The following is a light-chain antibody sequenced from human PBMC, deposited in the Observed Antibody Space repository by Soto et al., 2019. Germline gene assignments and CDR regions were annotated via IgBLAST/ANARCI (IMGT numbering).Light chain of an antibody. Sequence: QLTQSPSSLSASVGDRVTITCRASQSISIHLNWYQQKPGKAPKLLIYRSSNLQSGVPSRFSGDGSGADFTLTNSCLKTEDFATYYCQHSDSTPLTFGGGTKVEIK. J-gene: IGKJ4*01. CDR1: QSISIH. CDR2: RSS. CDR3: QHSDSTPLT. V-gene: IGKV1-39*01.